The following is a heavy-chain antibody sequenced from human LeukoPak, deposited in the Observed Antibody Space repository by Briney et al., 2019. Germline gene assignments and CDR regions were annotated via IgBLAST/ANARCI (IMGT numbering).Heavy chain of an antibody. Sequence: GGSLRLSCAASGFTFSSYEMNWVRQAPGKGLEWISYISSSGSTIYYADSVKGRFTISRDNAKNSLYLQMNSLRAEDTAVYYCARGPEYSSGWYGGHWGQGALVTVSS. D-gene: IGHD6-19*01. V-gene: IGHV3-48*03. CDR2: ISSSGSTI. CDR1: GFTFSSYE. J-gene: IGHJ4*02. CDR3: ARGPEYSSGWYGGH.